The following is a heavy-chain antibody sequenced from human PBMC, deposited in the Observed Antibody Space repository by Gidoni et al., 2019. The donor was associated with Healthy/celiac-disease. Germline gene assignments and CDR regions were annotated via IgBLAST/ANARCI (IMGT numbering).Heavy chain of an antibody. CDR3: ARGLKGAAAGTYFQH. CDR2: IWYDGSNK. J-gene: IGHJ1*01. D-gene: IGHD6-13*01. CDR1: GFPFSSYG. V-gene: IGHV3-33*01. Sequence: QVQLVESGGGVVQPGRSLRLSCAASGFPFSSYGMHWVRQAPGKGLEWVAVIWYDGSNKYYADSVKGRFTISRDNSKNTLYLQMNSLRAEDTAVYYCARGLKGAAAGTYFQHWGQGTLVTVSS.